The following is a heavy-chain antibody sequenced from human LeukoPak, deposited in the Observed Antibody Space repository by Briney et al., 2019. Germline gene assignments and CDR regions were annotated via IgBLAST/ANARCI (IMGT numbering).Heavy chain of an antibody. J-gene: IGHJ4*02. Sequence: GGSLRLSCAASGFTFSTYAMNWVRQAPGKGLEWVSGISGSGGTTYYADSVKGRFTISRDNSKNTLYLQMNYLRAEDTALYYCARVKFGEREDYFDYWGQGTLVTVSS. V-gene: IGHV3-23*01. CDR3: ARVKFGEREDYFDY. CDR1: GFTFSTYA. D-gene: IGHD3-10*01. CDR2: ISGSGGTT.